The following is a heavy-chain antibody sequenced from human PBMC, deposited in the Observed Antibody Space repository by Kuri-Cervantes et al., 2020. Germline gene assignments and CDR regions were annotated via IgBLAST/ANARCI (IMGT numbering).Heavy chain of an antibody. D-gene: IGHD3-9*01. CDR3: AVVLRYFDWVGPLIGH. CDR1: GGTFSSYA. CDR2: IIPIFGTA. Sequence: SVKVSCKASGGTFSSYAISWVRQAPGQGLEWMGGIIPIFGTANYAQKFQGRVTITADKSTSTAYMELSSLRSEDTAVYYFAVVLRYFDWVGPLIGHWGQGTLVTVSS. V-gene: IGHV1-69*06. J-gene: IGHJ5*02.